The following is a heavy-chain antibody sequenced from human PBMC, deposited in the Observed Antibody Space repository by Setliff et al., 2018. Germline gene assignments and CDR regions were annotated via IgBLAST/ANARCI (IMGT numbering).Heavy chain of an antibody. CDR2: ISGSGGST. D-gene: IGHD3-10*01. J-gene: IGHJ3*02. CDR3: AKERAAMVRGVIIYDAFDI. CDR1: GFTFSNYA. Sequence: PGGSLRLSCAASGFTFSNYAMSWVRQAPGKGLEWVSAISGSGGSTYYADSVKGRFTISRDNSKNTLYLQMNSLRAEDTAVYYCAKERAAMVRGVIIYDAFDIWGQGTMVTVSS. V-gene: IGHV3-23*01.